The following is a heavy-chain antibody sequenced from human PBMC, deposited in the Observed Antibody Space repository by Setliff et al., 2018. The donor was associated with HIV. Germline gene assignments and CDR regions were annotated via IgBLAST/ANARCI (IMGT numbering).Heavy chain of an antibody. D-gene: IGHD2-21*02. CDR2: IYPGDSDT. CDR1: GYSFTNYW. CDR3: ARLSVVTATRIYYFDY. Sequence: GESLKISCKGSGYSFTNYWIGWVRQMPGKGLEWMGIIYPGDSDTRHSPSFQGQVTISADKSISTAYLQWSSLKASDTAMYYCARLSVVTATRIYYFDYWGQGTLVTVSS. V-gene: IGHV5-51*01. J-gene: IGHJ4*02.